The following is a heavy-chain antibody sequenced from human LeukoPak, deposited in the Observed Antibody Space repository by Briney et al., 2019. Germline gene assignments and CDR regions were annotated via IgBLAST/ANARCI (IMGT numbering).Heavy chain of an antibody. D-gene: IGHD3-10*01. CDR1: GFTVSSNY. J-gene: IGHJ4*02. CDR2: IYSGGST. Sequence: GGSLRLSCAASGFTVSSNYMSWVRQAPGKGLKWVSVIYSGGSTYYADSVKGRFTISRDNSKNTLYLQMNSLRAEDTAVYYCARGHYYGSGSYYPLDYWGQGTLVTVSS. V-gene: IGHV3-66*01. CDR3: ARGHYYGSGSYYPLDY.